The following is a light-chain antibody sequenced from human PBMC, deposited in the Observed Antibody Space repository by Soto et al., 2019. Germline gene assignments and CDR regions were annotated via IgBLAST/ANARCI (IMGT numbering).Light chain of an antibody. V-gene: IGKV1-5*01. CDR2: DVS. J-gene: IGKJ2*01. Sequence: DIQMTQSPSTLSASVGDRVTITCRASQSIRNWLAWYQQKPGKAPTLLIYDVSPLESGVPSRFSGSGSGTEFTLTSNILQPDDFAKYNCQQYDPYYTCGQGTKVAIK. CDR1: QSIRNW. CDR3: QQYDPYYT.